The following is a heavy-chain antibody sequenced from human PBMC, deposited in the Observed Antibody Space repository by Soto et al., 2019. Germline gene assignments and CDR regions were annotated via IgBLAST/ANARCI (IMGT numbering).Heavy chain of an antibody. CDR3: SKDRMGAGLRGYFDY. Sequence: QVQLVESGGGVVQPGKSLRLSCAGSGFTFSSYGMDWVRQAPGKGLEWVAVISYDGSNKYYADSVKGRFTISRDNSKNTLYLQMSSLRADYTAVYYCSKDRMGAGLRGYFDYWGQGTLVTVSS. D-gene: IGHD3-10*01. J-gene: IGHJ4*02. V-gene: IGHV3-30*18. CDR2: ISYDGSNK. CDR1: GFTFSSYG.